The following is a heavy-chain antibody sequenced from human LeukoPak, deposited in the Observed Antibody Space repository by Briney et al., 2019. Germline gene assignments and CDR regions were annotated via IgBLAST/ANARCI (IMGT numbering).Heavy chain of an antibody. V-gene: IGHV3-21*01. CDR2: ISSSSSYI. Sequence: GGSLRLSCAASGFTFSSYSMNWVRQAPGKGLEWVSSISSSSSYIYYADSVKGRFTISRDNAKNSLHLQMNSLRAEDTAVYYCAREGSYYYYMDVWGKGTTVTVSS. CDR1: GFTFSSYS. J-gene: IGHJ6*03. CDR3: AREGSYYYYMDV.